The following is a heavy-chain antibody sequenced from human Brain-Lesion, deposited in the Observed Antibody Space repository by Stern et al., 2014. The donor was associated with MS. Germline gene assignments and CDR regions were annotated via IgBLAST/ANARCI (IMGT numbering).Heavy chain of an antibody. CDR1: GFTFSNYW. J-gene: IGHJ5*01. CDR3: ARGERWFDS. D-gene: IGHD3-10*01. CDR2: VNNDGRRT. V-gene: IGHV3-74*02. Sequence: VQLVESGGGFVKPGGSLRVSCAASGFTFSNYWMHWVRQAPGKGLGGVSGVNNDGRRTSYADSVKGRFTMSRDNAKNTLYLQMNSLRVEDTAIYYCARGERWFDSWGQGTLVTVSS.